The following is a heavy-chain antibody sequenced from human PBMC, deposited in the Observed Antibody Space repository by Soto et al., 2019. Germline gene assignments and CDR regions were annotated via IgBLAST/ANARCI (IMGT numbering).Heavy chain of an antibody. CDR3: ARDTRYTFGSLNY. CDR2: MNAGVGNT. D-gene: IGHD3-10*01. Sequence: HVELVQSGADVKKPGASVTISCKASGYTFTDYALHWVRQAPGQRLEWMGWMNAGVGNTLYSQKLQGKITITRDTSASTAYTELNSLKSEDTAIYYCARDTRYTFGSLNYWGPGTLVTVSS. J-gene: IGHJ4*02. V-gene: IGHV1-3*01. CDR1: GYTFTDYA.